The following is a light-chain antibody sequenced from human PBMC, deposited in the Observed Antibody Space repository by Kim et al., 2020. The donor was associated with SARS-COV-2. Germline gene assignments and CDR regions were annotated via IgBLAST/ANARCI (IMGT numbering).Light chain of an antibody. V-gene: IGKV3-15*01. CDR1: QSVSTN. Sequence: SPGERVTLSCRASQSVSTNLAWYQHKPGQAPRLLIFAVSTRATGIPARFSGSGSGTEFTLTISSLQSEDFAIYYCQQYNDWPPLTFGGGTKVDIK. CDR2: AVS. CDR3: QQYNDWPPLT. J-gene: IGKJ4*01.